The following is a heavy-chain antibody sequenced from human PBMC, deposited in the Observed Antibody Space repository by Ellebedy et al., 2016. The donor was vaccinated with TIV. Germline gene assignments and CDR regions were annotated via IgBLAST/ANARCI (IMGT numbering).Heavy chain of an antibody. CDR1: GFTFSSYW. V-gene: IGHV3-7*01. CDR3: ARDTVNPVPSYSYFAY. CDR2: IKQDGSDR. Sequence: PGGSLRLSCAASGFTFSSYWMTRVRQAPGKGLEWVANIKQDGSDRYYVDSVKGRFTIPRDNAKNSLYLQLDSLRAEDTAVYYCARDTVNPVPSYSYFAYWGRGILVTVSS. D-gene: IGHD2-2*01. J-gene: IGHJ4*02.